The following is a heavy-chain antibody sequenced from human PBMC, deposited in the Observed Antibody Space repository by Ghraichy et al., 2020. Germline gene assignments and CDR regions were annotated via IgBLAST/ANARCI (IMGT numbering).Heavy chain of an antibody. V-gene: IGHV3-21*01. J-gene: IGHJ4*02. Sequence: GGSLRLSCAASGFTFSSYSMNWVRQAPGKGLEWVSSISSSSSYIYYADSVKGRFTISRDNAKNSLYLQMNSLRAEDTAVYYCARDLYAGDYVLDYWGQGTLVTVSS. CDR2: ISSSSSYI. D-gene: IGHD4-17*01. CDR3: ARDLYAGDYVLDY. CDR1: GFTFSSYS.